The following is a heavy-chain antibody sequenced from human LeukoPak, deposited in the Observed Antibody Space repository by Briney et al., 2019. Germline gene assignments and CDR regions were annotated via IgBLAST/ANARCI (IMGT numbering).Heavy chain of an antibody. D-gene: IGHD2-2*01. CDR1: GGSISSSSYY. CDR2: IYYSGST. CDR3: AGTLDCSSTSCPKGGAFDI. V-gene: IGHV4-39*01. Sequence: SETLSPTCTVSGGSISSSSYYWGWIRQPPGKGLEWIGSIYYSGSTYYNPSLKSRVTISVDTSKNQFSLKLSSVTAADTAVYYCAGTLDCSSTSCPKGGAFDIWGQGTMVTVSS. J-gene: IGHJ3*02.